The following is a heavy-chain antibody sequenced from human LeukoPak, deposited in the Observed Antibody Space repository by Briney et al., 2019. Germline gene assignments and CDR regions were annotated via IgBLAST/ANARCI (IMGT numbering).Heavy chain of an antibody. D-gene: IGHD3-10*01. CDR2: INPSGGST. Sequence: ASVKVSCKASGYTFTSYYMHWVRQAPGQGLEWMGIINPSGGSTSYAQKFQGRVTMTRDMSTSTVYMELSSLRSEDTAVCYFEREGGGIWFGESSFDPWGQGTLVTVSS. J-gene: IGHJ5*02. CDR1: GYTFTSYY. CDR3: EREGGGIWFGESSFDP. V-gene: IGHV1-46*01.